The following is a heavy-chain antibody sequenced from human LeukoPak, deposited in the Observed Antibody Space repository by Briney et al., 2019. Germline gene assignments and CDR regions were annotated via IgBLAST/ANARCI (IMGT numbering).Heavy chain of an antibody. D-gene: IGHD5-18*01. V-gene: IGHV3-7*01. Sequence: GGSLRLSCAGSGFSISDYWMSWVRQAPGKGLEWVANIKQAESERFYVDSVKDRFIISRENAENSVYLQMNSLRDEDTAVYYCARGRFNYGWGKDAWGQGTTVIVSS. CDR3: ARGRFNYGWGKDA. CDR2: IKQAESER. CDR1: GFSISDYW. J-gene: IGHJ6*02.